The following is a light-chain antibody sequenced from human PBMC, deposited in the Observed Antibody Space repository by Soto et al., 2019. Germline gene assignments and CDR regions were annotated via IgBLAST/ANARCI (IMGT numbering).Light chain of an antibody. V-gene: IGKV1-6*01. Sequence: AIQMTQSPSSLSASVGDRVTITCRASQGIRNDLGWYQQKPGKAPKLLIYAASSLQSGVPSRFSGSGSGTDVTLTISSLQPEDCATYYCLQDYNYPLTFGGGTKVEIK. CDR2: AAS. CDR3: LQDYNYPLT. J-gene: IGKJ4*01. CDR1: QGIRND.